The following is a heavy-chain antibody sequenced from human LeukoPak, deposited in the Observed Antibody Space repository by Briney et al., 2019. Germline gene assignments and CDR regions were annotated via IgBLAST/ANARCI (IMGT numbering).Heavy chain of an antibody. CDR3: AKGSIAVLFTRDHYMDV. CDR1: GFAFSSYD. J-gene: IGHJ6*03. V-gene: IGHV3-30*02. CDR2: IRCDGSNK. Sequence: GGSLRLSCAASGFAFSSYDMHWVRQAPGKGLEWVAFIRCDGSNKYYADSVRGRFTISRDNSKNSLYLHMNSLRAEDTAVYFCAKGSIAVLFTRDHYMDVWGKGTTVTMSS. D-gene: IGHD6-19*01.